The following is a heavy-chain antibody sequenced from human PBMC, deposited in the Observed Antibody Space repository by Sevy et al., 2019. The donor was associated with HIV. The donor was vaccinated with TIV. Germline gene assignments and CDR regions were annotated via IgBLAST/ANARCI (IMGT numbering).Heavy chain of an antibody. Sequence: LSLTCAASGFTFSSYGMHWVRQAPGKGLEWVAVISYDGSNKYYADSVKGRFTISRDNSKNTLYLQMNSLRAEDTAVYYCAKDAADYDFWSGYRSYYYYGMDVWGQGTTVTVSS. CDR2: ISYDGSNK. CDR3: AKDAADYDFWSGYRSYYYYGMDV. J-gene: IGHJ6*02. V-gene: IGHV3-30*18. CDR1: GFTFSSYG. D-gene: IGHD3-3*01.